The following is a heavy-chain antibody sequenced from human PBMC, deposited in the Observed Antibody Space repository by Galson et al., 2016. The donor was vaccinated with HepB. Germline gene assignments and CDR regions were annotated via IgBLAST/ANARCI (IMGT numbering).Heavy chain of an antibody. CDR1: GDSVSRNTAA. J-gene: IGHJ4*02. D-gene: IGHD5-12*01. V-gene: IGHV6-1*01. CDR2: TYYRSKWSS. CDR3: ASGTGAYVQ. Sequence: CAISGDSVSRNTAAWNWIRQSPSRGLEWLGRTYYRSKWSSDYAVSMKSRITINEDTSMNQFSLQLNSVTPEDTAVYYCASGTGAYVQWGQGTLVTVSS.